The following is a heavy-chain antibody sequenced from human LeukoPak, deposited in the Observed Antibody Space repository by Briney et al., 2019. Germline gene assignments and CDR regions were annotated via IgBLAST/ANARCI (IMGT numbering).Heavy chain of an antibody. CDR1: GGTFSSYA. D-gene: IGHD1-26*01. J-gene: IGHJ4*02. V-gene: IGHV1-69*05. Sequence: PGASVKVSCKASGGTFSSYAISWVRQAPGQGLEWMGGIIPIFGTANYAQKFQGRVTITTDESTSTAYMELSSLRSEGTAVYYCARADVGARPGYYFDYWAREPWSPSPQ. CDR2: IIPIFGTA. CDR3: ARADVGARPGYYFDY.